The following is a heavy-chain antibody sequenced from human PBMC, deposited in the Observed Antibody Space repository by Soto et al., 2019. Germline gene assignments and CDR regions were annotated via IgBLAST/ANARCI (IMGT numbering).Heavy chain of an antibody. CDR2: IWYDGSNK. D-gene: IGHD6-13*01. CDR1: GFTFSSYS. J-gene: IGHJ6*02. CDR3: ARERSSWYRVATYGMDV. Sequence: QVQLVESGGGVVQPGRSLRLSCAASGFTFSSYSMHWVRQAPGKGLEWVAVIWYDGSNKYYADSVKGRFTISRDNSKNTLYLQMNSLRAEDTAVYYCARERSSWYRVATYGMDVWGQGTTVTVSS. V-gene: IGHV3-33*01.